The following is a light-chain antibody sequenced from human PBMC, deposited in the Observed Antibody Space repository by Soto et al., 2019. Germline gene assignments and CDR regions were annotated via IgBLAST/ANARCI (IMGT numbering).Light chain of an antibody. CDR2: DAS. Sequence: EIVLAQSPATLSLSPGERATLSYRASQSVSIYLAWYQQKPGQAPRLLIYDASNRATGIPARFSGSGSGTDFTLTISSLEPEDFAVYYCQQYGSSITFGGGTKVDIK. CDR1: QSVSIY. J-gene: IGKJ4*01. CDR3: QQYGSSIT. V-gene: IGKV3-11*01.